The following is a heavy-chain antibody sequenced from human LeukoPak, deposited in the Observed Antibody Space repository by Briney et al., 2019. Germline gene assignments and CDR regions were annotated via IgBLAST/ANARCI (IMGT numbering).Heavy chain of an antibody. CDR2: IYSGGST. CDR1: GFTFDDFG. CDR3: ARLWELRAFDI. J-gene: IGHJ3*02. V-gene: IGHV3-66*04. D-gene: IGHD1-26*01. Sequence: GGSLRLSCAASGFTFDDFGMSWVRQAPGKGLEWVSVIYSGGSTYYADSVKGRFTISRDNSKNTLYLQMNRLRAEDTAVYYCARLWELRAFDIWGQGTMVTVSS.